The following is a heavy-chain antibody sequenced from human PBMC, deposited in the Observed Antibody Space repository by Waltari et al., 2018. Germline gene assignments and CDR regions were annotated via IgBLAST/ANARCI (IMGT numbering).Heavy chain of an antibody. CDR1: GFTFSSSW. J-gene: IGHJ4*02. CDR3: ARPYASGWYINFDY. Sequence: EVQLVESGGGLVQPGGSLRLSCAASGFTFSSSWMSWVRQAPGKGLEWVANIKQDGSENYYVDSVKGRFTFSRDNAKNSLYLQMNSLRAEDTAVYYCARPYASGWYINFDYWGQGTLATVSS. V-gene: IGHV3-7*01. D-gene: IGHD6-19*01. CDR2: IKQDGSEN.